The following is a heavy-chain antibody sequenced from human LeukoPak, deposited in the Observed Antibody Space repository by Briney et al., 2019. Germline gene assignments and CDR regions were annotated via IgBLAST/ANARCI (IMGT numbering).Heavy chain of an antibody. Sequence: SETLSLTCTVSGGSISSGGYYWSWIRQHPGKGLEWIGYVHYSGSTYYSPSLKSRVTISVDTSKNQFSLKLSSVTAADTAVYYCAGSRIGYSDSSGFFDSWGQGTLVTVSS. J-gene: IGHJ4*02. CDR3: AGSRIGYSDSSGFFDS. D-gene: IGHD3-22*01. CDR2: VHYSGST. V-gene: IGHV4-31*03. CDR1: GGSISSGGYY.